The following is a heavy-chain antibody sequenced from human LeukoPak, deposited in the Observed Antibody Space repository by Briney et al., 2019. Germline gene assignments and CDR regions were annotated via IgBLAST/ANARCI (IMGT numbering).Heavy chain of an antibody. J-gene: IGHJ4*02. D-gene: IGHD1-26*01. CDR1: GYIFTSFW. CDR3: ARGRYSGTYLSYFDY. CDR2: IYPGDSDT. V-gene: IGHV5-51*01. Sequence: GESLKISCKGSGYIFTSFWIAWVRQMPGKGLEWMGIIYPGDSDTRYSPSFEGQVTFSADKSISTAYLQWSSLKASDTAMYYCARGRYSGTYLSYFDYWAQGTLVTVPS.